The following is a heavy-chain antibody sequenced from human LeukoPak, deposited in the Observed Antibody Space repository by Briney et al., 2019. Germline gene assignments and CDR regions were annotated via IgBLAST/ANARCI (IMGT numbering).Heavy chain of an antibody. CDR3: ARGSPQQLETWGY. Sequence: ASVKVSCKASGYTFTSYDINWVRQATGQGLEWMGWMNPNSGNTGYAQKFQGRVTITRNTSISTAYMELSSLRSEDTAVYYCARGSPQQLETWGYWGQGTLVTVSS. CDR1: GYTFTSYD. D-gene: IGHD6-13*01. J-gene: IGHJ4*02. V-gene: IGHV1-8*03. CDR2: MNPNSGNT.